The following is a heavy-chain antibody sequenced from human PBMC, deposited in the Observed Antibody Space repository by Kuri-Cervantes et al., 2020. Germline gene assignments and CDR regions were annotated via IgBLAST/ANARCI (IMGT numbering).Heavy chain of an antibody. V-gene: IGHV1-8*02. CDR2: MNPNSGNT. Sequence: ASVKVSCKASGYTFTGYYMHWVRQAPGQGLEWMGWMNPNSGNTGYAQKFQGRVTMTRNTSISTAYMELSSLRSEDTAVYYCAKSTGRVDWFDPWGQGTLVTVSS. CDR3: AKSTGRVDWFDP. D-gene: IGHD1-1*01. CDR1: GYTFTGYY. J-gene: IGHJ5*02.